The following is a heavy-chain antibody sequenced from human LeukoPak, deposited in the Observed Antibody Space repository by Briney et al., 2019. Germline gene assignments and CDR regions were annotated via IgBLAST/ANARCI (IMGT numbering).Heavy chain of an antibody. CDR1: GGSISSYY. CDR3: ARGVMDHDAFDI. Sequence: SETLSLTCTVSGGSISSYYWSWIRQPPGKGLEWIGYIYYSGSTNYNPSLKSRVTISVDTSKNQFSLKLSSVTAADTAVYYCARGVMDHDAFDIWGQGTMVTVSS. V-gene: IGHV4-59*01. CDR2: IYYSGST. J-gene: IGHJ3*02. D-gene: IGHD2-8*01.